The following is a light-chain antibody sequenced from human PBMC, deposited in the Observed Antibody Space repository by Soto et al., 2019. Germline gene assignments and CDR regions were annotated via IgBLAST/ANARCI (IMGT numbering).Light chain of an antibody. CDR2: DAS. J-gene: IGKJ2*01. Sequence: EIVLTQSPATLSLSPGERATLSCRASQSVSSYLAWYQQKPGQAPRLLLYDASNRATGITARFSGIGSGTDVTLTISTLEPDDFAVYSCQQRSNWPPYTFGQGTKLEIK. CDR1: QSVSSY. V-gene: IGKV3-11*01. CDR3: QQRSNWPPYT.